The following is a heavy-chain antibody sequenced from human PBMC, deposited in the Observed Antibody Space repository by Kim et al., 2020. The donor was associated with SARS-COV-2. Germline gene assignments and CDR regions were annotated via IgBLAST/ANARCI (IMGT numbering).Heavy chain of an antibody. CDR1: GGSISSYY. J-gene: IGHJ3*02. CDR2: IYYSGST. CDR3: ARVWVIDEDAFDI. V-gene: IGHV4-59*01. D-gene: IGHD3-16*02. Sequence: SETLSLTCTVSGGSISSYYWSWIRQPPGKGLEWIGYIYYSGSTNYNPSLKSRVTISVDTSKNQFSLKLSSVTAADTAVYYCARVWVIDEDAFDIWGQGTMVTVSS.